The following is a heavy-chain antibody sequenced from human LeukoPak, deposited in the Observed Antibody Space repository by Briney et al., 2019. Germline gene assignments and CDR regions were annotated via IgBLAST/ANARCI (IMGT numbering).Heavy chain of an antibody. J-gene: IGHJ4*02. V-gene: IGHV3-23*01. CDR1: GFSFSSYA. Sequence: GGSLRLSCAASGFSFSSYAMSWVRQAPGKGLEYLSGISASGSKTQYADSVKGRFTISRDNSKNTLSLQMNSLMADDTAVYYCASRPVSDIGPLDYWGQGTLVIVSS. CDR2: ISASGSKT. CDR3: ASRPVSDIGPLDY. D-gene: IGHD2-15*01.